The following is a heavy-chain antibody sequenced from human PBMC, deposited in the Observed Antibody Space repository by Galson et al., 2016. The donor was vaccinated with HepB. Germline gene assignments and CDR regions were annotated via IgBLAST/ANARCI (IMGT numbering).Heavy chain of an antibody. CDR1: GFTFSRFW. CDR3: ARSGGDAGCTFHH. J-gene: IGHJ1*01. CDR2: IKEDGSKT. V-gene: IGHV3-7*03. D-gene: IGHD2-8*01. Sequence: SLRLSCAASGFTFSRFWMNWVRQAPGKGLEWVASIKEDGSKTSYVDSVKGRFTISRDNVENSLYLQMNSLRAEDTAVYYCARSGGDAGCTFHHWGQGTLVTVSS.